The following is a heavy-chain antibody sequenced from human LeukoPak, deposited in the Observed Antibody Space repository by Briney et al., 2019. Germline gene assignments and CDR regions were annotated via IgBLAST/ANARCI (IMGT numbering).Heavy chain of an antibody. Sequence: PGRSLRLSCAASGFTFDDYAMHWVRQAPGKGLEWVSGISWNSGSIGYADSVKGRFTISRDNAKNSLYLQMSSLRAEDTAVYYCARVAFGLYVMDVWGQGTTVTVSS. CDR3: ARVAFGLYVMDV. CDR1: GFTFDDYA. D-gene: IGHD3/OR15-3a*01. CDR2: ISWNSGSI. J-gene: IGHJ6*02. V-gene: IGHV3-9*01.